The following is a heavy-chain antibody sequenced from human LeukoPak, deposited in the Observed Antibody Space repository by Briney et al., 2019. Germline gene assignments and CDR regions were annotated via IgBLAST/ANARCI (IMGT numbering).Heavy chain of an antibody. D-gene: IGHD2-15*01. V-gene: IGHV3-7*01. J-gene: IGHJ4*02. CDR3: AREKATKDYSFDY. CDR1: GFTFSSYW. Sequence: GGSLRLSCAAFGFTFSSYWMSWVRQAPGKGLEWVANIKQDGSEKYYVDSVKGRFTISRDNAKNSLYLQMNSLRAEDTAVYYCAREKATKDYSFDYWGQGTLVTASS. CDR2: IKQDGSEK.